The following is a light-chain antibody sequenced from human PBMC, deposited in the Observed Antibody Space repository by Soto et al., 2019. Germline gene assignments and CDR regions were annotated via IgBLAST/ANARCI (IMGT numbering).Light chain of an antibody. Sequence: DIQMTQSPSSLSASLGDRVTITCRASQSVNNYLNWYQQRPGKAPTLLIYAASNLQTGVPSSFSGSGYGTDFTLTVSSLQPEDFATYYCQQSFSTPPTFGGGTRVEVK. CDR2: AAS. CDR1: QSVNNY. CDR3: QQSFSTPPT. V-gene: IGKV1-39*01. J-gene: IGKJ4*01.